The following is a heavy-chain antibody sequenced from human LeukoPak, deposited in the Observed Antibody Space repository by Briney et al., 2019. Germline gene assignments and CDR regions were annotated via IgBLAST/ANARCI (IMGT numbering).Heavy chain of an antibody. CDR3: ARDPPRSNGVVIIRGRDY. CDR1: GYTFTGYY. Sequence: ASVKVSCKASGYTFTGYYMHWVRQAPEQGLEWMGWINPNSGGTNYAQKFQGRVTMTRDTSISTAYMELSRLRSDDTAVYYCARDPPRSNGVVIIRGRDYWGQGTLVTVSS. D-gene: IGHD3-3*01. V-gene: IGHV1-2*02. CDR2: INPNSGGT. J-gene: IGHJ4*02.